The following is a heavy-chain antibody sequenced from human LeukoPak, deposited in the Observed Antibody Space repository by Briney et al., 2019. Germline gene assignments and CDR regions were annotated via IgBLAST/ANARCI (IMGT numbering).Heavy chain of an antibody. CDR2: INPNSGGT. J-gene: IGHJ4*02. Sequence: GASVKVSCKASGYTFTSYYIHWVRQAPGQGLEWMGWINPNSGGTNYAQKFQGRVTMTRDTSISTAYMELSRLRSDDTAVYYCARVPLELRYFDWLLSEYYFDYWGQGTLVTVSS. CDR1: GYTFTSYY. V-gene: IGHV1-2*02. CDR3: ARVPLELRYFDWLLSEYYFDY. D-gene: IGHD3-9*01.